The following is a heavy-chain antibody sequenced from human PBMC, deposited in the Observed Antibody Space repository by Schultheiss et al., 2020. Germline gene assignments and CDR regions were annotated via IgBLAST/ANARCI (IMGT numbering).Heavy chain of an antibody. D-gene: IGHD3-9*01. J-gene: IGHJ5*02. CDR1: GGSISSYY. V-gene: IGHV4-59*08. Sequence: SETLSLTCTVSGGSISSYYWSWIRQPPGKGLEWIGYIYYSGSTNYNPSLKSRVTISVDTSKNQFSLKLISVTAADTAMYYCATGNWLNWFDPWGQGTLVTVSS. CDR3: ATGNWLNWFDP. CDR2: IYYSGST.